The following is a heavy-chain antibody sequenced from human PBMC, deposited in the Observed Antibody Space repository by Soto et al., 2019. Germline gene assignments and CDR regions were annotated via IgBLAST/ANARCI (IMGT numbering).Heavy chain of an antibody. CDR3: AKASIAAAGFYYYYYGMDV. V-gene: IGHV3-23*01. CDR1: GFTFSTYA. D-gene: IGHD6-13*01. CDR2: ISGSGGST. J-gene: IGHJ6*02. Sequence: PGGSLRLSCAASGFTFSTYAMSWVRQAPGKGLEWVSAISGSGGSTYYADSVKGRFTISRDNSKNTLYLQMNSLRAEDTAVYYCAKASIAAAGFYYYYYGMDVWGQGTTVTVSS.